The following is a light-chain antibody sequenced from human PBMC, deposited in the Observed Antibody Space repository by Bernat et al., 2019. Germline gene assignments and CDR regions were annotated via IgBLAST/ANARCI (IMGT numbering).Light chain of an antibody. V-gene: IGKV1-9*01. J-gene: IGKJ4*01. Sequence: DIQLTQSPSSLSASVGDRVTITCRASQGISSYLAWYQQKPGKAPKLLIYAASSLQSGVPSRFSGSGSGTEFTLTISSLQPEDFAVYYCQQRNSYPLTFGGGTKVELK. CDR2: AAS. CDR3: QQRNSYPLT. CDR1: QGISSY.